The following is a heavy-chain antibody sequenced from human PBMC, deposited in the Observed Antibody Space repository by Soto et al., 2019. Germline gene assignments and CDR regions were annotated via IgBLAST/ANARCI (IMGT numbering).Heavy chain of an antibody. D-gene: IGHD6-19*01. Sequence: QVQLVQSGAEVKKPGASVKVSCKASGYTFTSYGISWVRQAPGQGLEWMGWISAYNGNTNYAQKLQGRVTMTTDTATSTAYMELRSLRSDDTAVYYCARDSSGWSHPRDSTGEDYWGQGTLVTVSS. CDR3: ARDSSGWSHPRDSTGEDY. V-gene: IGHV1-18*01. J-gene: IGHJ4*02. CDR2: ISAYNGNT. CDR1: GYTFTSYG.